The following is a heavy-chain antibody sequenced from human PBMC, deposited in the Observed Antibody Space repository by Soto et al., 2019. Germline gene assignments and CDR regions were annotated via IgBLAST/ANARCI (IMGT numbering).Heavy chain of an antibody. CDR3: AREWSGNYYDSSGYYPDYYYGMDV. J-gene: IGHJ6*02. V-gene: IGHV1-18*01. Sequence: ASVKVSCKASGYTFTSYGISWVRQAPGQGLEWMGWISAYNGNTNYAQKLQGRVTMTTDTSTSTAYMELRSLRSDDTAVYYCAREWSGNYYDSSGYYPDYYYGMDVWGQGTTVTVSS. D-gene: IGHD3-22*01. CDR1: GYTFTSYG. CDR2: ISAYNGNT.